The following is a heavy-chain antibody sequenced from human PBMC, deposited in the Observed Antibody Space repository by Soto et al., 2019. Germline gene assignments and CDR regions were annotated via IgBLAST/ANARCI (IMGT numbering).Heavy chain of an antibody. CDR3: TRDRGSTFPYGAFDI. V-gene: IGHV3-49*01. Sequence: GGSLRLSCTASGFTFGDYAMSWFRQAPGKGLEWVGFIRSKAYGGTTEYTASVKGRFTISRDDSKSIAYLQMNSLKTQDTAVYYCTRDRGSTFPYGAFDIWGQGTMVTVSS. D-gene: IGHD2-2*01. CDR1: GFTFGDYA. J-gene: IGHJ3*02. CDR2: IRSKAYGGTT.